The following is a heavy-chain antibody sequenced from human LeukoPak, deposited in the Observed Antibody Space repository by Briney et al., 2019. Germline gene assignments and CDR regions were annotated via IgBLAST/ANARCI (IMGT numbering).Heavy chain of an antibody. CDR2: IYYSGST. V-gene: IGHV4-59*01. D-gene: IGHD6-19*01. CDR1: GGSISSYY. Sequence: PSETLSLTCTVSGGSISSYYWSWIRQPPGKGLEWIGYIYYSGSTNYNPSLKSRVTISVDTSKNQFSLKLSSVTAADTAVYYCARTYSSGHRRRNWFDPWGQGTLVTVSS. J-gene: IGHJ5*02. CDR3: ARTYSSGHRRRNWFDP.